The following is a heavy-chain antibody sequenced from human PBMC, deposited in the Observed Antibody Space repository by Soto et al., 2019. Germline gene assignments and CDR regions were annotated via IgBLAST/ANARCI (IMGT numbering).Heavy chain of an antibody. D-gene: IGHD3-3*01. CDR2: ISGSGGST. V-gene: IGHV3-23*01. CDR1: GFTFSSYA. Sequence: PGGSLRLSCAASGFTFSSYAMSWVRQAPGKGLEWVSAISGSGGSTYYADSVKGRFTISRDNSKNTLYLQMNSLRAEDTAVYYCAKHRAVRFLEWLLSNWGQGTLVTVSS. CDR3: AKHRAVRFLEWLLSN. J-gene: IGHJ4*02.